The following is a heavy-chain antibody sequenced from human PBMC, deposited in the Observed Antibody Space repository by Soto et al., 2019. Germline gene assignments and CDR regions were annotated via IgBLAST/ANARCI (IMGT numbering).Heavy chain of an antibody. J-gene: IGHJ6*02. Sequence: SEALFLSWTVSCGSISSCGYYGGWVRRQPGEGLGWIGYIYYSGSTYYNPSLQSRVTISVDTSKTQFSLKLSSVTAADTAVYYCAREGALLYGGNPDYYDTLDVWGQGTTVTVSS. V-gene: IGHV4-31*02. CDR3: AREGALLYGGNPDYYDTLDV. D-gene: IGHD2-15*01. CDR2: IYYSGST. CDR1: CGSISSCGYY.